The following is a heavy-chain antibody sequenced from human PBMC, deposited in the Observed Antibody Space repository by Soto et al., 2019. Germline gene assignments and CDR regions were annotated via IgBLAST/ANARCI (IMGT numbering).Heavy chain of an antibody. CDR2: IMPVFATP. CDR1: GGTFSTSA. V-gene: IGHV1-69*12. Sequence: QVQLMQSGAEVKKPGSSVKVSCKASGGTFSTSAISWVRQAPGEGLEWVGGIMPVFATPDYAQKCQGRVTISADESTTTVYLELTSLTTDDTAVYYCARDKDRQQLGGNYYYSLDVWVQGTAITVSS. D-gene: IGHD3-3*02. CDR3: ARDKDRQQLGGNYYYSLDV. J-gene: IGHJ6*02.